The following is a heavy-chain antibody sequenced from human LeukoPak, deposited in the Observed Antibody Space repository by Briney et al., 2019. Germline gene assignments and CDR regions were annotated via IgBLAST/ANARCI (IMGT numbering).Heavy chain of an antibody. CDR3: ARHGGNSRGNYYYYYMDV. J-gene: IGHJ6*03. CDR1: GGSISSSSYY. V-gene: IGHV4-39*01. CDR2: IYYSGST. Sequence: PSETLSLTCTVSGGSISSSSYYWGWIRQPPGKGLEWIGSIYYSGSTYYNPSLKSRVTISVDTSKNQFSLKLSSVTAADTAVYYCARHGGNSRGNYYYYYMDVWGKGTTVTVSS. D-gene: IGHD6-13*01.